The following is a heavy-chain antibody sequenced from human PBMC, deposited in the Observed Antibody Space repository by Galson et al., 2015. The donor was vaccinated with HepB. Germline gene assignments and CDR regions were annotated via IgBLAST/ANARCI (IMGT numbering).Heavy chain of an antibody. J-gene: IGHJ6*02. CDR1: GFSLSTSGVG. CDR3: AHRITVGGYQGYGMDV. CDR2: IYWDDDK. Sequence: PALVKPTQTLTVTCTFSGFSLSTSGVGVGWIRQPPGKALEWLALIYWDDDKRYSPSLNSRLTITTDTSKNQVVLTMSNMDPVDTATYYCAHRITVGGYQGYGMDVWGQGTTVIVSS. V-gene: IGHV2-5*02. D-gene: IGHD1-26*01.